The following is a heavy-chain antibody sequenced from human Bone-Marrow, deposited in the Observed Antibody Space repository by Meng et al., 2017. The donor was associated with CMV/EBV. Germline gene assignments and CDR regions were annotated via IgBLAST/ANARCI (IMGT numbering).Heavy chain of an antibody. J-gene: IGHJ4*02. V-gene: IGHV3-7*03. CDR3: VVGGATFAY. Sequence: GESLKISCAASGFTFSGYWLSWVRQAPGKGPQWMANINVDGSETNYVDSLRGRFTISRDNAKNSLYLQMHSLTIDDTAVYYCVVGGATFAYWGQGTLVTVDS. D-gene: IGHD3-10*01. CDR2: INVDGSET. CDR1: GFTFSGYW.